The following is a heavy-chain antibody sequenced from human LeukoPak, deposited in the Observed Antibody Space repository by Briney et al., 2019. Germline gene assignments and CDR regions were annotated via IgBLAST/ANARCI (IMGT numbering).Heavy chain of an antibody. Sequence: SETLSLTCTVSGGSVISGSSYWGWIRQPPGKGLEWIGNIFYSGSTYYNPSLQSRVTISLDTSQNQFSLKLSSVTAADTAVYYCAGGARDIVVYSLTYFDYWGQGTLVTVSS. CDR2: IFYSGST. CDR3: AGGARDIVVYSLTYFDY. V-gene: IGHV4-39*07. CDR1: GGSVISGSSY. D-gene: IGHD5-12*01. J-gene: IGHJ4*02.